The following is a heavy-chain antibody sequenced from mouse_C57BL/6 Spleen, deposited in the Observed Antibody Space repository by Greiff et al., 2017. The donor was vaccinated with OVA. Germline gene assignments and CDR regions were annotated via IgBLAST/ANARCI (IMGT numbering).Heavy chain of an antibody. V-gene: IGHV2-2*01. CDR1: GFSLTSYG. J-gene: IGHJ4*01. Sequence: QVQLKESGPGLVQPSQSLSITCTVSGFSLTSYGVHWVRQSPGKGLEWLGVIWSGGSTDYNAAFISRLSISKDNSKSQVFFKMNSLQADDTAIYYCARNMVTTREGAMDYWGQGTSVTVSS. CDR2: IWSGGST. D-gene: IGHD2-2*01. CDR3: ARNMVTTREGAMDY.